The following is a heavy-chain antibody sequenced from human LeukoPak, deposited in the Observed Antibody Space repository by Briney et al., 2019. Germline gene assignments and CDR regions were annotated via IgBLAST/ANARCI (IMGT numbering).Heavy chain of an antibody. Sequence: GGSLRLSCAASGFTFDDYAMHWVRQAPGKGLEGVSGISWNSGSIVYAGSVKGRFTISRDNAKSSLHLQMNGLRAEDTALYYCAKDIGSSSQYGMDVWGQGTTVTVSS. CDR2: ISWNSGSI. J-gene: IGHJ6*02. V-gene: IGHV3-9*01. CDR1: GFTFDDYA. CDR3: AKDIGSSSQYGMDV. D-gene: IGHD6-6*01.